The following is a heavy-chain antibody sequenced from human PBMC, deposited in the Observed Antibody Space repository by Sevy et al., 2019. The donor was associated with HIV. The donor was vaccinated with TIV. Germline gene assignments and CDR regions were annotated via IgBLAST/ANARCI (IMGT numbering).Heavy chain of an antibody. V-gene: IGHV1-18*01. Sequence: ASVKVSCKASGYTFTSYGISWVRQAPGQGLEWMGWISAYNGNTNYAQKLQGRVTMTADTSTSTAYMELRSLRSDDTAVYYCARDPIAVAGTPLDYWGQGTLVTVSS. CDR1: GYTFTSYG. CDR3: ARDPIAVAGTPLDY. CDR2: ISAYNGNT. J-gene: IGHJ4*02. D-gene: IGHD6-19*01.